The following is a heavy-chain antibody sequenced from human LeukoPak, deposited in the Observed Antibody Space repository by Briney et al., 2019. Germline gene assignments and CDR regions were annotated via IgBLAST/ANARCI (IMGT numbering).Heavy chain of an antibody. J-gene: IGHJ4*02. CDR3: AREDWYHLDY. CDR2: IRPDGSDK. Sequence: GGSLRLSCVVSRFTFSNSWVTWVRQAPGKGLEWVATIRPDGSDKYYVDSVKGRFTISRDNAKNSLYLQMNSLRIEDTAVYYCAREDWYHLDYWGQGTLVIVSS. D-gene: IGHD3/OR15-3a*01. CDR1: RFTFSNSW. V-gene: IGHV3-7*03.